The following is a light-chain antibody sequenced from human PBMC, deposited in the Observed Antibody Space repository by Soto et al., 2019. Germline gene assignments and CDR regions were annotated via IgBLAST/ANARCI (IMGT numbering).Light chain of an antibody. Sequence: DIQMTQSPSSLSASVGDRVTITCRASQSISSYLNWYQQKPGKAPKLLIYAASSLQSGVPSRFSGSGSGTDFTLTISSLQPEDFATYYCQQSYSTPSTFVHGTMVEL. CDR3: QQSYSTPST. J-gene: IGKJ1*01. V-gene: IGKV1-39*01. CDR2: AAS. CDR1: QSISSY.